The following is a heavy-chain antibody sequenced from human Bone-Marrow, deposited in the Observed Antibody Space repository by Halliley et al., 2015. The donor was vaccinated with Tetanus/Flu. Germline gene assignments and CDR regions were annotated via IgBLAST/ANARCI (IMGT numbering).Heavy chain of an antibody. J-gene: IGHJ5*02. CDR2: IYHSGST. CDR3: ARAGVLPLDWFNP. CDR1: GYSISSGYY. D-gene: IGHD3-16*01. Sequence: TLSLTCAVSGYSISSGYYWGWIRQPPGKGLEWIGNIYHSGSTYYNPPLKSRVTISVDTSKNHFSLTLNSVTAADTAVYYCARAGVLPLDWFNPWGQGTLVTVSS. V-gene: IGHV4-38-2*01.